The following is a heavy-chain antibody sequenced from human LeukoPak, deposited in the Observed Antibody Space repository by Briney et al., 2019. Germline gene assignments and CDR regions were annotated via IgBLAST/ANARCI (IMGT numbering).Heavy chain of an antibody. Sequence: GGSLRLSCAASGFTFSSYSMNWVRQAPGKGLEWVSSISSSSSYIYYADSVKGRFTISRDNAKNSLYLQMNSLRAEDTAVYYCARDSDSGSYYQFDYWGQGTLVTVSS. J-gene: IGHJ4*02. V-gene: IGHV3-21*01. D-gene: IGHD1-26*01. CDR3: ARDSDSGSYYQFDY. CDR2: ISSSSSYI. CDR1: GFTFSSYS.